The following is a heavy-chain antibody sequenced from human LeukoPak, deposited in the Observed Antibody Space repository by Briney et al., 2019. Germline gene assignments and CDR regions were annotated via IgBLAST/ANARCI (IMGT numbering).Heavy chain of an antibody. V-gene: IGHV1-69*05. CDR2: IIPIFGTA. Sequence: SVKVSCKASGGTFSSYAISWVRQAPGQGLEWMGGIIPIFGTANYAQKFQGRVTVTTDTSTSTVYMELNSLGSEDTAVYYCARERRAWGEDFWGQGTLVTVSS. CDR1: GGTFSSYA. D-gene: IGHD3-16*01. J-gene: IGHJ4*02. CDR3: ARERRAWGEDF.